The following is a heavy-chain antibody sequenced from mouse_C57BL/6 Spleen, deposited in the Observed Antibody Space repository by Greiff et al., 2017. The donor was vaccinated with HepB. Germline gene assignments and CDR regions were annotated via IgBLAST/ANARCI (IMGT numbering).Heavy chain of an antibody. CDR1: GYTFTSYW. CDR2: INPSNGGT. J-gene: IGHJ4*01. CDR3: ARNVYGSSYPYAMDY. D-gene: IGHD1-1*01. V-gene: IGHV1-53*01. Sequence: QVQLQQPGTELVKPGASVKLSCKASGYTFTSYWMHWVKQRPGQGLEWIGNINPSNGGTNYNEKFKSKATLTVDKSSSTAYMQLSSLTSEDSAVYYCARNVYGSSYPYAMDYWGQGTSVTVSS.